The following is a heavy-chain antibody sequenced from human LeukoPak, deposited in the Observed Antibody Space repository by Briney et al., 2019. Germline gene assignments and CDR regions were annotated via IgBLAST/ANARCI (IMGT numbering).Heavy chain of an antibody. CDR1: GGSFSGYY. CDR2: INHSGST. CDR3: ARLSGSYHPPPKKRFAY. V-gene: IGHV4-34*01. Sequence: SETLSLTCAVYGGSFSGYYWSWIRQPPGKGLEWIGEINHSGSTNYNPSLKSRVTISVDTSKNQFSLKLSSVTAADTAVYYCARLSGSYHPPPKKRFAYWGQGTLVTVSS. D-gene: IGHD1-26*01. J-gene: IGHJ4*02.